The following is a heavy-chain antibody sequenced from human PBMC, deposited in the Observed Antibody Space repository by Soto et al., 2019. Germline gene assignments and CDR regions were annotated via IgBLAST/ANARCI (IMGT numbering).Heavy chain of an antibody. J-gene: IGHJ3*02. V-gene: IGHV3-23*01. CDR3: AHPRGYGVFDAYDI. CDR1: GFTFSTYA. D-gene: IGHD4-17*01. CDR2: LTPSGGET. Sequence: GGSLRLSCVASGFTFSTYAMSWVRQAPGKGLEWVSALTPSGGETYYADSVKGRFTISRDNSMNALYLQMNSLRIEDTAVYYCAHPRGYGVFDAYDIWGQGTMVTVSS.